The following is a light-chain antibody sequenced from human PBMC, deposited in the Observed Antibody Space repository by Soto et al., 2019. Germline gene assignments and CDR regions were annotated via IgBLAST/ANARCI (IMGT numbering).Light chain of an antibody. J-gene: IGKJ1*01. Sequence: DIQMTQSPSSVSASVGDRLTITCRASRDISNSLAWYQQTPGKAPKLLLRGASSLHRGVPSRLSGGGAGTEFTLNISSLQPEDFETYYCQQTSAFPRTFGQGTKVDIK. V-gene: IGKV1-12*01. CDR2: GAS. CDR3: QQTSAFPRT. CDR1: RDISNS.